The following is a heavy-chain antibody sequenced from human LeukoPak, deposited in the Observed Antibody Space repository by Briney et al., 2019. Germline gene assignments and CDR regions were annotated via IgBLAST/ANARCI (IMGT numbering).Heavy chain of an antibody. D-gene: IGHD4-23*01. Sequence: ASVKVSCKASGYTFTSYGISWVRQAPGQGLEWMGWISAYNGNTNYAQKLQGRVTMTTDTSTSTAYMELRSLRSDDTAVYYCARVAPDYGGNSYYFDYWGQGTLVTVSS. CDR3: ARVAPDYGGNSYYFDY. CDR1: GYTFTSYG. CDR2: ISAYNGNT. J-gene: IGHJ4*02. V-gene: IGHV1-18*01.